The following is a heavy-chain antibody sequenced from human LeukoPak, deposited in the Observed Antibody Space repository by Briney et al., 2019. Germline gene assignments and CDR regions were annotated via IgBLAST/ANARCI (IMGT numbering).Heavy chain of an antibody. CDR2: IYSSGST. J-gene: IGHJ5*02. D-gene: IGHD3-9*01. CDR3: AANSDILSSGFGS. Sequence: SETLSLTCTVSGGSISSYYWSWIRQPAGQGLEWIGRIYSSGSTNYNPSIKSRVTMSVDTSKNQFSLRLSSVTAADTAVYYCAANSDILSSGFGSWGQGTLVTVSS. V-gene: IGHV4-4*07. CDR1: GGSISSYY.